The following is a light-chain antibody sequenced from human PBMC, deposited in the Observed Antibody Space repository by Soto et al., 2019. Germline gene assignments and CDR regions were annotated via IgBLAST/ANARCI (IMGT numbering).Light chain of an antibody. CDR2: AAF. Sequence: DIQMTQSPSSLSTSVGDSVTITCRASQSISSYLNWYQQKPGRAPKLLIYAAFSLQSGVPSRFSGNRSGTDFTLTISSLQPEDFATYFCQQSYSLPYTFGQGTKLEIK. CDR3: QQSYSLPYT. CDR1: QSISSY. V-gene: IGKV1-39*01. J-gene: IGKJ2*01.